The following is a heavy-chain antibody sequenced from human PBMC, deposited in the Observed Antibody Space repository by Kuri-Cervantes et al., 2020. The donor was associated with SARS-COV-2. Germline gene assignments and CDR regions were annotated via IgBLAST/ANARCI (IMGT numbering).Heavy chain of an antibody. CDR1: GFTFSSYG. Sequence: GESLKISCAASGFTFSSYGMHWVRQAPGKGLEWVAVISYDGSNKYYADSVKGRFTISRDNSKNTPYLQMNSLRAEDTAVYYCAIDAYSSSWYYYYYGMDVWGQGTTVTVSS. J-gene: IGHJ6*02. CDR3: AIDAYSSSWYYYYYGMDV. V-gene: IGHV3-30*03. CDR2: ISYDGSNK. D-gene: IGHD6-13*01.